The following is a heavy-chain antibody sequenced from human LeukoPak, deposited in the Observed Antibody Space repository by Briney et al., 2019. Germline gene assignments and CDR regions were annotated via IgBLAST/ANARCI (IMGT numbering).Heavy chain of an antibody. CDR2: VYTDGST. J-gene: IGHJ4*02. CDR3: ASYGGNSDLDY. CDR1: GFTVRRNF. D-gene: IGHD4-23*01. V-gene: IGHV3-53*01. Sequence: GGSLRLPCAASGFTVRRNFMSWVRQAPGKGLEWGSVVYTDGSTYFADSVTRRCTISTHNFKNTLYLQMNSLRAEDTAVYYCASYGGNSDLDYWGQGTLVTVSS.